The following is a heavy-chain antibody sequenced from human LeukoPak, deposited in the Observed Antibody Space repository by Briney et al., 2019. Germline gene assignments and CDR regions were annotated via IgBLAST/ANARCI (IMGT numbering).Heavy chain of an antibody. V-gene: IGHV1-18*01. Sequence: ASVKVSCKASGYTFTSYGISWVRQAPGQGLGWMGWISAYNGNTNYAQKLQGRVTMTTDTSTSTAYMELRSLRSDDTAVYYCARVVVVAATRWYYYYMDVWGKGTTVTISS. CDR3: ARVVVVAATRWYYYYMDV. D-gene: IGHD2-15*01. CDR2: ISAYNGNT. J-gene: IGHJ6*03. CDR1: GYTFTSYG.